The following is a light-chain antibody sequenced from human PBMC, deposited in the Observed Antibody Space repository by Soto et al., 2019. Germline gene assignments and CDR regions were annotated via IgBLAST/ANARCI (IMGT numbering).Light chain of an antibody. CDR1: QGIGSSY. Sequence: EIVLTQSPGTLSLSPGERATLSCRASQGIGSSYLAWYQQKPGQAPRLLTFGASSRATGIPDRFSGSGSGTDFTLTISRLEPEDFAVYYCQQYGSSSWTFGQGTKVDIK. CDR3: QQYGSSSWT. J-gene: IGKJ1*01. CDR2: GAS. V-gene: IGKV3-20*01.